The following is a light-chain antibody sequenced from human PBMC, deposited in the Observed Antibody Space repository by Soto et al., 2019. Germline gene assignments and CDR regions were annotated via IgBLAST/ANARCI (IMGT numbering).Light chain of an antibody. Sequence: QSALTQPASVSGSPGQSITISCTGSSSDIGAYNYVSWFQQYPGKAPKLIISEVSNRPSGVSNRFSGSKSGTAASLTISGFQTEDEADYFCFSFTTDWTHVFGTGTKVTV. CDR2: EVS. V-gene: IGLV2-14*01. CDR1: SSDIGAYNY. J-gene: IGLJ1*01. CDR3: FSFTTDWTHV.